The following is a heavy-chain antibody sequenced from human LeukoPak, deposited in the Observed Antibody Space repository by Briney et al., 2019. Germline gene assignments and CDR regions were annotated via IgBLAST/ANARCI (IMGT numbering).Heavy chain of an antibody. D-gene: IGHD3-3*01. Sequence: SETLSLTCTVSGYSISSGYYWGWIRQPPGKGLEWIGSIYHSGSTYYNPSLKSRLTISVDTSKNQFSLKLSSVTAADTAVYYCARDPEGHGYYFDYWGQGALVTVSS. V-gene: IGHV4-38-2*02. CDR1: GYSISSGYY. CDR2: IYHSGST. CDR3: ARDPEGHGYYFDY. J-gene: IGHJ4*02.